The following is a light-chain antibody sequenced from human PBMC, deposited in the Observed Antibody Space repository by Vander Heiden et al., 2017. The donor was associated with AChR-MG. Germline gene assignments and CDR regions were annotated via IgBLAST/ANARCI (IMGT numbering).Light chain of an antibody. V-gene: IGLV3-21*02. Sequence: SYVLTPPPSVSVAPGQPASTSCGGPNIRYKSVHWSQQKPGQAPFLVVYDDSDRPSGIPERFSGSNSGNTATLTISRVEAGDEADYYCQVWDATSDHWVFGGGTKLTVL. CDR3: QVWDATSDHWV. J-gene: IGLJ3*02. CDR1: NIRYKS. CDR2: DDS.